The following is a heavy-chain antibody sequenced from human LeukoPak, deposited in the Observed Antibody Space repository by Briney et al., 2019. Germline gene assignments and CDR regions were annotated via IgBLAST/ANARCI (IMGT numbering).Heavy chain of an antibody. D-gene: IGHD2-15*01. J-gene: IGHJ4*02. V-gene: IGHV3-7*01. CDR1: GFTFSHYW. CDR2: IKKTGSET. Sequence: GGSLRLSCAASGFTFSHYWMSWVRQAPGKGLEWVAYIKKTGSETYYVDSVKGRFTITRDNTRNSLFLQMYNLRVEDTAVYFCAREDGYCSGGDCYSYFDSWGQGTLVTVSS. CDR3: AREDGYCSGGDCYSYFDS.